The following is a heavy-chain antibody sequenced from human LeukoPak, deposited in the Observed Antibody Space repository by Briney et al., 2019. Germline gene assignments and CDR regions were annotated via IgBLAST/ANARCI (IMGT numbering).Heavy chain of an antibody. CDR3: ASALRIYYYFDY. V-gene: IGHV5-51*01. CDR2: IYPGDSDT. J-gene: IGHJ4*02. Sequence: GESLKISCKGSGYRFTSYWIGWVRQMPGKGLEWMGIIYPGDSDTRYSPSFQGQVSISADKSISTAYLQWSSLRAEDTAVYYCASALRIYYYFDYWGQGTLVTVSS. CDR1: GYRFTSYW. D-gene: IGHD1-26*01.